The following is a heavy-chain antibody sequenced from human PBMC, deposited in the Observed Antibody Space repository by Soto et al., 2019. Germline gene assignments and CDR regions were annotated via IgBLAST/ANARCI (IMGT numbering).Heavy chain of an antibody. Sequence: ASVKVACKAIGYSFTSHYMHWVRQAPGEGLEWMGTIYPGGVNIGYAQKLKGRVTMTTDTSTSTVYMELRSLRSDDTAVYYCARDQGITTFGVYSMYYYGMDVWGQGTTVTVSS. V-gene: IGHV1-46*01. J-gene: IGHJ6*02. CDR3: ARDQGITTFGVYSMYYYGMDV. D-gene: IGHD3-3*01. CDR2: IYPGGVNI. CDR1: GYSFTSHY.